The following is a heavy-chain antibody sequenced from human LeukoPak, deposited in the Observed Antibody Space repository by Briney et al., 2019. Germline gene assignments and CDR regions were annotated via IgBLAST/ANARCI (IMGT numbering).Heavy chain of an antibody. D-gene: IGHD6-19*01. CDR1: GFTFSDHY. CDR2: ISFSHHT. V-gene: IGHV3-11*06. CDR3: AREHSSVSSESKGYDL. J-gene: IGHJ5*02. Sequence: HGGSLRLSCAASGFTFSDHYMSWIRQAPGKGPEWISYISFSHHTNYADSVKGRFTISRDDARNSLFLQMNSLRAEDTAVYYCAREHSSVSSESKGYDLWGQGTLGTVSS.